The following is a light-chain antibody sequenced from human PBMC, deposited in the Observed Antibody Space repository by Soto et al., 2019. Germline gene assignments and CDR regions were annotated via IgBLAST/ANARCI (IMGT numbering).Light chain of an antibody. J-gene: IGKJ1*01. CDR1: QSSSNY. CDR3: QQSYSTPWT. V-gene: IGKV1-39*01. CDR2: AAS. Sequence: DIQMTQTPSSLSASVGDRVTITCRASQSSSNYLNLYQQKPGVAPKLLIYAASSLQGGVPSRFSGSGSGTDFSLTISSLQPEDFATYFCQQSYSTPWTVGQGTKLDSK.